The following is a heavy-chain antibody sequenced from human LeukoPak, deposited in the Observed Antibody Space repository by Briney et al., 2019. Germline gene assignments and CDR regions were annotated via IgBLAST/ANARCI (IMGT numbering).Heavy chain of an antibody. Sequence: GGSLRLSCAASGFTFSSYEMNWVRQAPGKGLEWVSYISSSGSTIYYADSVKGRFTISRDNAKNSLYQQMNSLRAEDTAVYYCTRYYYDSSGYRDYWGQGTLVTVSS. J-gene: IGHJ4*02. D-gene: IGHD3-22*01. CDR1: GFTFSSYE. CDR3: TRYYYDSSGYRDY. V-gene: IGHV3-48*03. CDR2: ISSSGSTI.